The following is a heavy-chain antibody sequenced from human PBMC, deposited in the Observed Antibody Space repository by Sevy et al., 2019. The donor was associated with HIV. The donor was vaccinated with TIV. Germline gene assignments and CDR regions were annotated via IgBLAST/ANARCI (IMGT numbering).Heavy chain of an antibody. CDR3: ARVNGGTRYYYFGMDV. V-gene: IGHV3-7*01. Sequence: GGSLRLSCAASGFTFSSYWMSWVRQAPGKGLEWVANIKQDGSEKYYVDSVKGRFTISGDNAKNSLYLQMNSLRAEDTVVYYCARVNGGTRYYYFGMDVWGQGTTVIV. J-gene: IGHJ6*02. D-gene: IGHD2-15*01. CDR1: GFTFSSYW. CDR2: IKQDGSEK.